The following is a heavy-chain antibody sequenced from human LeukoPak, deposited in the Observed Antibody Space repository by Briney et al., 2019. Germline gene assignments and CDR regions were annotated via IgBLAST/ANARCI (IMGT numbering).Heavy chain of an antibody. CDR2: IYPGDSDT. CDR3: ARFMSGELSEEETACFDP. D-gene: IGHD3-16*02. CDR1: GYSFTSYW. V-gene: IGHV5-51*01. J-gene: IGHJ5*02. Sequence: GESLKISCKGSGYSFTSYWIGWVRQMPGKGLEWMGIIYPGDSDTRYSPSFQGQVTISADKSISTAYLQWSSLKASDTDMYCCARFMSGELSEEETACFDPWGQGTLVTVSS.